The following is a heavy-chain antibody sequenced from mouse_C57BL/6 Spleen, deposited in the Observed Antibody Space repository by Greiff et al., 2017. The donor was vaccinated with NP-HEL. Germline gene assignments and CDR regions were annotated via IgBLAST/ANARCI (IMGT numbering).Heavy chain of an antibody. V-gene: IGHV5-2*01. CDR3: ARQDGYYGCFDV. D-gene: IGHD2-3*01. J-gene: IGHJ1*03. CDR2: INIDGGST. Sequence: DVKLVESGGGLVQPGESLKLSCESTEYEFPSHDMSWVRKTPEKRLALVAAINIDGGSTYYPDTMERRFILSRDNTKKTLYLQMSSLRSEDTALYYCARQDGYYGCFDVWGTGTTVTVSS. CDR1: EYEFPSHD.